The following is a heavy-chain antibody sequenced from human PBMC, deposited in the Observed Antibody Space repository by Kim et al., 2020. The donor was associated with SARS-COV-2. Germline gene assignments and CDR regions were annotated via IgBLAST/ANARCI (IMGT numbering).Heavy chain of an antibody. V-gene: IGHV5-51*01. D-gene: IGHD6-19*01. CDR3: ARAPLSSSSGSDY. Sequence: YSPSFQGPVTISADKSISTAYLQWSSLKASDTAMYYCARAPLSSSSGSDYWGQGTLVTVSS. J-gene: IGHJ4*02.